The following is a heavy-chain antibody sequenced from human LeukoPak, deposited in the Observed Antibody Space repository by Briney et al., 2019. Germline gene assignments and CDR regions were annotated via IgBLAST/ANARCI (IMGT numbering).Heavy chain of an antibody. V-gene: IGHV4-39*01. CDR3: AIHGGVGDYLDY. CDR1: GGSISRSSYY. Sequence: SETLSLTCTVSGGSISRSSYYWGWIRQPPGKGLEWIGSIYYSGSTYYNPSLKSRVTISVDTFKNQFSLKLSSVTAADTAVYYCAIHGGVGDYLDYWGQGTLVTVSS. D-gene: IGHD4-17*01. CDR2: IYYSGST. J-gene: IGHJ4*02.